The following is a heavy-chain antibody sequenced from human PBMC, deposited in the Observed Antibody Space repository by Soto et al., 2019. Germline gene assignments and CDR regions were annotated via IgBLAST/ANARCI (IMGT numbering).Heavy chain of an antibody. D-gene: IGHD5-18*01. CDR1: GYTFTSYY. CDR3: ARARGKYTARYYMDV. Sequence: ASVKVSCKASGYTFTSYYMHWVRQAPGQGLEWMGIINPSGGSTSYAQKFQGRVTMTRDTSTSTVYMELSSLRSEDTAVYYCARARGKYTARYYMDVWGKGTTVTVSS. CDR2: INPSGGST. V-gene: IGHV1-46*03. J-gene: IGHJ6*03.